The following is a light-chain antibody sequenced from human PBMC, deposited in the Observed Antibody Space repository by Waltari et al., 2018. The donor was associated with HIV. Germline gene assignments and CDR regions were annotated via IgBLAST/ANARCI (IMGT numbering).Light chain of an antibody. Sequence: QAVLTQPSSISASPGASASLTCTWRSGIYVGSYRIYWYQQKPGSPPQYRLRYKADSDKQQCSGFPSRFSGSKDASANAGILLISGLQSEDEADYYCMIWHSSSVVFGGGTKLTVL. J-gene: IGLJ2*01. V-gene: IGLV5-45*03. CDR3: MIWHSSSVV. CDR1: SGIYVGSYR. CDR2: YKADSDK.